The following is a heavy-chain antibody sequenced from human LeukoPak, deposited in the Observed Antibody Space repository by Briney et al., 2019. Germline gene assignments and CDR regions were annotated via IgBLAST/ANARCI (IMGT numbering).Heavy chain of an antibody. Sequence: SQTLSLTCTVSGAYISSDIYYWSWIRQPAGKGLEWIGRIYSSGNTNYNPALMSRVTISLDTSKNQLSLSLSSVTAADTAVYYCARDMTGSGWNDAFDIWGQGTMVTVSS. CDR1: GAYISSDIYY. V-gene: IGHV4-61*02. CDR2: IYSSGNT. J-gene: IGHJ3*02. CDR3: ARDMTGSGWNDAFDI. D-gene: IGHD6-19*01.